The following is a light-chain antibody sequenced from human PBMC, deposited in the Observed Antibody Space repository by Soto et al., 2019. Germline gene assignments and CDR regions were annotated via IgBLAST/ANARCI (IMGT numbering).Light chain of an antibody. Sequence: QSVLSQPPSTSGNPGQSVTISCSGSSSNIGSNPVNWYQQVPGAAPKLLIYNNDKRPSGVPDRFSGSKSGTSASLTSRGLQSEDEADYYCAAWDDRLKTYVFGTGTKVTVL. CDR1: SSNIGSNP. V-gene: IGLV1-44*01. CDR3: AAWDDRLKTYV. J-gene: IGLJ1*01. CDR2: NND.